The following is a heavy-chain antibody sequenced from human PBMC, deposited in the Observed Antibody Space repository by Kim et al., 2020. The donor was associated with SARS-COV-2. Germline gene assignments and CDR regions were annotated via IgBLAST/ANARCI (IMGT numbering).Heavy chain of an antibody. CDR1: GFTFTKYW. CDR2: IKQDGSQK. J-gene: IGHJ4*02. V-gene: IGHV3-7*03. CDR3: ARHDNWNYDY. D-gene: IGHD1-7*01. Sequence: GGSLRLSCAASGFTFTKYWMTWVRQAPGKGLEWVANIKQDGSQKYYVDSVKGRFTISRDNAKNSLYLQMNSLRPEDTAVYYCARHDNWNYDYWGQGTLVT.